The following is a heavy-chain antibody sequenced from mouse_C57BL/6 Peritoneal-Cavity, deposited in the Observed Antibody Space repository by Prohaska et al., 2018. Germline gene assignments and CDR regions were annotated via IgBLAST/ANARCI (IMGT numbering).Heavy chain of an antibody. CDR1: FTFTSYW. Sequence: FTFTSYWITGVKQRPGQDLEWIGDIYPGSGSTNYNEKFKSKATLTVDTSSSTAYMQLSSLTSEDSAVYYCARDYYADYWGQGTTLTVSS. CDR3: ARDYYADY. V-gene: IGHV1-55*01. CDR2: IYPGSGST. J-gene: IGHJ2*01.